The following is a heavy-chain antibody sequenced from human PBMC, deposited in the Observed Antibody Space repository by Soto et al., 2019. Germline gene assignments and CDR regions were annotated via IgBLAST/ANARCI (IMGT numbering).Heavy chain of an antibody. D-gene: IGHD6-13*01. CDR2: ISAYNGNT. V-gene: IGHV1-18*01. CDR3: ARDQIGSSSWFIPPAY. J-gene: IGHJ4*02. Sequence: ASVKVSCKASGYTFTSYGISWVRQAPGQGLEWMGWISAYNGNTNYAQKLQGRVTMTTDTSPSTAYMELRSLRSDETAVYYCARDQIGSSSWFIPPAYWGPGTLVTLSS. CDR1: GYTFTSYG.